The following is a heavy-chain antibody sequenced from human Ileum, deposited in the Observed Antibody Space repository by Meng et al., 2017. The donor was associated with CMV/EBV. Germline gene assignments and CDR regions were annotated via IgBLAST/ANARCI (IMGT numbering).Heavy chain of an antibody. J-gene: IGHJ3*02. CDR1: GYTFTGYY. Sequence: ASVKVSCKASGYTFTGYYIHWVRQAPGQGLEWMGWIDPKSGGTNYAQKFQGRVTMTRDTSISTAYMELSSLRSDDTAVYYCVRGGGKGALGIWGQGAMVTVSS. CDR3: VRGGGKGALGI. D-gene: IGHD3-16*01. CDR2: IDPKSGGT. V-gene: IGHV1-2*02.